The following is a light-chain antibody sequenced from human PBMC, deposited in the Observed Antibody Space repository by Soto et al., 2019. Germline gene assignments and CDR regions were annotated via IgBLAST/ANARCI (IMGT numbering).Light chain of an antibody. Sequence: QSVLTQPASVSRSPGQSITISCTGTSSDVGGYNYVSWYQQHPGKAHKLMIYDVSNRPSGVSNRFSGSKSGNTASLTISGLHAEDEADYYCSSYTSSSTLHVFGTGTKVTVL. CDR1: SSDVGGYNY. V-gene: IGLV2-14*01. J-gene: IGLJ1*01. CDR2: DVS. CDR3: SSYTSSSTLHV.